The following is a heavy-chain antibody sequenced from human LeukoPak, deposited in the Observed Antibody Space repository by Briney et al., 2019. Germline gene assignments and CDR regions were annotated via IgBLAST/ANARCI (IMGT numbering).Heavy chain of an antibody. CDR1: GFAFSRYE. J-gene: IGHJ4*02. CDR3: ARGGSGSRPYHPGFEY. Sequence: GGSLRLSCAASGFAFSRYEMNWVGQAPGKGLEWVSYISSSGTTIYYADSVKGRFTISRDNTKNSLYLQMSGLRAEDTAVYYCARGGSGSRPYHPGFEYWGQGTLVTVSS. V-gene: IGHV3-48*03. D-gene: IGHD3-10*01. CDR2: ISSSGTTI.